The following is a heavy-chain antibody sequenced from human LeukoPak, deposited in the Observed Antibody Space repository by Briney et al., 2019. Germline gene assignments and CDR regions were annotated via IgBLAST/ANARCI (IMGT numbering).Heavy chain of an antibody. CDR1: GFTFSSYS. D-gene: IGHD2-15*01. J-gene: IGHJ4*02. Sequence: PRGSLRLSCAASGFTFSSYSMNWVRQAPGKGLEWVSSISSSSSYIYYADSVQGRFTISRDNAKNSLYLQMNSLRAEDTAVYYCARVHCSGGSCYYYFDYWGQGTLVTVSS. CDR3: ARVHCSGGSCYYYFDY. CDR2: ISSSSSYI. V-gene: IGHV3-21*01.